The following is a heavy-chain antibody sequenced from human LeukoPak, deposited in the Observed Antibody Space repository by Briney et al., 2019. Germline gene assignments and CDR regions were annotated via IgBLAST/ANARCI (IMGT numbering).Heavy chain of an antibody. Sequence: PGGSLRLSCAASGFTFSNYWMGWVRQAPGKGLEWVAVISYDGSNKYYADSVKGRFTISRDNSKNTLYLQMNSLRAEDTAVYYCARGGDYAHDVSDIWGQGTMVIVSS. CDR1: GFTFSNYW. J-gene: IGHJ3*02. CDR3: ARGGDYAHDVSDI. V-gene: IGHV3-30-3*01. CDR2: ISYDGSNK. D-gene: IGHD4-17*01.